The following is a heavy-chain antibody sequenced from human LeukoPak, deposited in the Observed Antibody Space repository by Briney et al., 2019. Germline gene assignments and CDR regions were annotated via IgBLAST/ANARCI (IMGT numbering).Heavy chain of an antibody. CDR3: ARRLFHYDSR. Sequence: SETLSLTCTVSGGSFSGYYWSWIRQPPGKGLEWIGDIYYSGSTNYNPSLKSRVTISVDTSKNQFSLKLSSVTAADTAVYYCARRLFHYDSRWGQGTLLTVSS. CDR1: GGSFSGYY. J-gene: IGHJ4*02. V-gene: IGHV4-59*01. D-gene: IGHD3-22*01. CDR2: IYYSGST.